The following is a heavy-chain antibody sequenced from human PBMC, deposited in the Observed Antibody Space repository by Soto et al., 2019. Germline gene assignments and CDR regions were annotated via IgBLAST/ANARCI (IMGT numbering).Heavy chain of an antibody. V-gene: IGHV1-69*13. CDR2: IIPIFGTA. D-gene: IGHD6-13*01. CDR3: ARVPNSSSWYLARPHYYYYGMDV. CDR1: GGTFSSYA. Sequence: SVKVSCKASGGTFSSYAISWVRQAPGQGLEWMGGIIPIFGTANYAQKFQGRVTITADESTSTAYMELSSLRSEDTAVYYCARVPNSSSWYLARPHYYYYGMDVWGQGTTVTSPQ. J-gene: IGHJ6*01.